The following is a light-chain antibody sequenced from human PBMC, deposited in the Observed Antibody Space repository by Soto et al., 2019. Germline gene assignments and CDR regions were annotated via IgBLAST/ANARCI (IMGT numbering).Light chain of an antibody. J-gene: IGKJ1*01. V-gene: IGKV1-5*03. CDR2: KAS. CDR3: QQYRGT. CDR1: QSLSTW. Sequence: DIQITPSPSAPSASVGDRVTITCRASQSLSTWLAWYQQKPGKAPKLLIYKASSLQSGVPSRFSGSGSGTEFTLTISSLQPDDFATYYCQQYRGTFGQGTKVDIK.